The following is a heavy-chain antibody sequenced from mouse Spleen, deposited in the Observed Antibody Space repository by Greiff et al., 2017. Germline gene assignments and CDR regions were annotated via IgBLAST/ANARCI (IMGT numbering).Heavy chain of an antibody. CDR1: GYTFTSYW. V-gene: IGHV1S22*01. Sequence: LKQPGSELVRPGASVKLSCKASGYTFTSYWMHWVKQRPGQGLEWIGNIYPGSGSTNYDEKFKSKATLTVDTSSSTAYMQLSSLTSEDSAVYYCTGSTYGDYYFDYWGQGTTLTVSS. D-gene: IGHD1-1*01. CDR2: IYPGSGST. J-gene: IGHJ2*01. CDR3: TGSTYGDYYFDY.